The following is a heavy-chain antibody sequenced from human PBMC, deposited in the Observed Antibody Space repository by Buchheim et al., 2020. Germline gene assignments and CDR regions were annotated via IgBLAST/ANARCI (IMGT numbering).Heavy chain of an antibody. Sequence: EVQLVESGGGLVQPGGSLRLSCAASGFSFSSYWMHWVRQAPGRGLVWVSILSANGGEAHYADSVKGRFTISRDNSKNTLYLQLNSLRADDTAVYYCARGASTITRHFDNWGQGTL. CDR3: ARGASTITRHFDN. CDR2: LSANGGEA. CDR1: GFSFSSYW. J-gene: IGHJ4*01. D-gene: IGHD3-3*01. V-gene: IGHV3-74*01.